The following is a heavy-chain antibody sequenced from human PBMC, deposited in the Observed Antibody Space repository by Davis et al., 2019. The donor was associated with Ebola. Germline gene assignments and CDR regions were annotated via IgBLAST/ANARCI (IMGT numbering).Heavy chain of an antibody. CDR1: GDSVPSGG. D-gene: IGHD5-12*01. CDR3: ARGWLRGWFDP. Sequence: HSQTLSLICVISGDSVPSGGWNWIRQSPSRGLEWLGRTYYNYKWYNDYAESVKSRITINPDTSKNQFSLQLNSVTPEDTAVYYCARGWLRGWFDPWGQGTLVTVSS. V-gene: IGHV6-1*01. J-gene: IGHJ5*02. CDR2: TYYNYKWYN.